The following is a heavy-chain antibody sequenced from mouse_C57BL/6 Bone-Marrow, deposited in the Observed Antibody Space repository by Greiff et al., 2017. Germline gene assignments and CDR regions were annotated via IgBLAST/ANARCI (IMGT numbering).Heavy chain of an antibody. CDR3: TTGLRSYFDY. CDR2: IDPENGDT. J-gene: IGHJ2*01. D-gene: IGHD1-1*01. Sequence: DVKLQESGAELVRPGASVKLSCTASGFNIKDDYMHWVKQRPEQGLEWIGWIDPENGDTEYASKFQGKATITADTSSNTAYLQLSSLTSEDTAVYYCTTGLRSYFDYWGQGTTLTVSS. V-gene: IGHV14-4*01. CDR1: GFNIKDDY.